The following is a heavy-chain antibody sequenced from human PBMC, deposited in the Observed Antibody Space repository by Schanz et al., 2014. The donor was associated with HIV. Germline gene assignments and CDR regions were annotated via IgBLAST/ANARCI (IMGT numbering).Heavy chain of an antibody. D-gene: IGHD4-17*01. CDR2: IWVDGTSK. Sequence: QEQLVESGGGVVQPGRSLRLSCAASGFTYRNYGMHWVRQAPDKGLEWVAVIWVDGTSKFYADSVKGRFIISRDNSKNTLYLDINSLGAEDTAVYGCARQGLRFSFWLDYWGQGTPVTVS. CDR1: GFTYRNYG. V-gene: IGHV3-33*01. J-gene: IGHJ4*02. CDR3: ARQGLRFSFWLDY.